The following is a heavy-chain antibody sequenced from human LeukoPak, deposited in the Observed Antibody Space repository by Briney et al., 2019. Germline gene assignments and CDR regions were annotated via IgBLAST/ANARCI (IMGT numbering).Heavy chain of an antibody. CDR2: IYYSGST. D-gene: IGHD2-2*02. V-gene: IGHV4-39*01. CDR1: GGSISSSSDY. CDR3: ARHFVKVPATIEGIDY. J-gene: IGHJ4*02. Sequence: SETLSLTCTVSGGSISSSSDYWGWIRQPPGKGLEGIGSIYYSGSTYYNPSLKSRVTISVDTSKNQFSLKLSSVTAADTAVYYCARHFVKVPATIEGIDYWGQGTLVTVSS.